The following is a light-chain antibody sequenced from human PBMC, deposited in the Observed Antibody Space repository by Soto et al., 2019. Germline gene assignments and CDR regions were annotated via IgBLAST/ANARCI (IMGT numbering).Light chain of an antibody. CDR1: TSNIGTNA. CDR2: YSN. Sequence: QSVLTQSASASGTPGQRVTISCSGGTSNIGTNAVYWFQLLPGTAPKLLIYYSNHRPSGISDRFSGSKSGTSASLAISGLRPEDEADYYGAAWDDRLRGYVFATGTKVTVL. V-gene: IGLV1-47*01. J-gene: IGLJ1*01. CDR3: AAWDDRLRGYV.